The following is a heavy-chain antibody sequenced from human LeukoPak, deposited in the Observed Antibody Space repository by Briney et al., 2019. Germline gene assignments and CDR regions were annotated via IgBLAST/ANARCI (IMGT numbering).Heavy chain of an antibody. CDR2: ISAYNGNT. Sequence: GASVKVSCKASGYTFTSYGISWVRQAPGQGLEWMGWISAYNGNTNYAQKLQGRVTMTTDTSTSTAYMELRSLRSDDTAVYYCARPQKGDTPGNWFGPWGQGTLVTVSS. J-gene: IGHJ5*02. CDR3: ARPQKGDTPGNWFGP. CDR1: GYTFTSYG. V-gene: IGHV1-18*01. D-gene: IGHD2-2*02.